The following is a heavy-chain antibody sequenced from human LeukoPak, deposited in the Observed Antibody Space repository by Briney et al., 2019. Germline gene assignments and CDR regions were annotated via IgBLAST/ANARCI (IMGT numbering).Heavy chain of an antibody. CDR2: ISYDGSNK. V-gene: IGHV3-30*03. Sequence: GGSLRLSCAASGFTFSSYGMHWVRQAPGKGLEWVAVISYDGSNKYYADSVKGRFTISRDNSKNTLYLQMNSLRAEDTAVYYCARGEWTSGRGCAYWVHATMGT. D-gene: IGHD2-15*01. CDR1: GFTFSSYG. CDR3: ARGEWTSGRGCAY. J-gene: IGHJ4*01.